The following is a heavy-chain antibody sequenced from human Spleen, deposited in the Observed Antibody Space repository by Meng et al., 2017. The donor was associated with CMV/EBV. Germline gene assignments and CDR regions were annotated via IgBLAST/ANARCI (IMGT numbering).Heavy chain of an antibody. D-gene: IGHD3-22*01. J-gene: IGHJ4*02. V-gene: IGHV1-69*10. Sequence: SGGTFSSYAISWVRQAPGQGLEWMGGIIPILRITNYAQRFQGRVTITADRSTSTAYMELSSLRSEDTAVYYCASGPRSGYYPYYFDYWGQGTLVTVSS. CDR1: GGTFSSYA. CDR2: IIPILRIT. CDR3: ASGPRSGYYPYYFDY.